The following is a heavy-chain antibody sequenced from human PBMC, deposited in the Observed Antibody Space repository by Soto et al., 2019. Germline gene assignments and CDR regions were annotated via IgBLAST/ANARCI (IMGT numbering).Heavy chain of an antibody. Sequence: SETLSLTCTVSGGSISSSSYYWGWIRQPPGKGLEWIGSIYYSGSTYYNPSLKSRVTISVDTSKNQFSLKLSSVTAADTAVYYCARHQRTFGVVRWYFDLWGRGTLVTVSS. D-gene: IGHD3-3*01. CDR3: ARHQRTFGVVRWYFDL. V-gene: IGHV4-39*01. CDR2: IYYSGST. CDR1: GGSISSSSYY. J-gene: IGHJ2*01.